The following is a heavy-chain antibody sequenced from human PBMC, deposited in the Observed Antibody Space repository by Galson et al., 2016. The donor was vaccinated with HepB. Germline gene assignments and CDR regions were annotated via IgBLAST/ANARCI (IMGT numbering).Heavy chain of an antibody. J-gene: IGHJ5*01. D-gene: IGHD3-3*01. V-gene: IGHV4-39*02. Sequence: ETLSLTCSVSGGSVRSSNYYCGWFRQSPGKGLEWTGSVYYDGNTYYNSSLKSRVTISVDTSKNEFSVILRSVTAADTAVYYCARDRSARMTDFGVLREGPTWFDSWGQGILVTVSS. CDR1: GGSVRSSNYY. CDR3: ARDRSARMTDFGVLREGPTWFDS. CDR2: VYYDGNT.